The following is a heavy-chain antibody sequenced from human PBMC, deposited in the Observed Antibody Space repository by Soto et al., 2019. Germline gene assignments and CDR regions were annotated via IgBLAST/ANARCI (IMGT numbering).Heavy chain of an antibody. D-gene: IGHD3-3*01. CDR1: GYTFTSYD. J-gene: IGHJ4*02. CDR2: MNPNSGNT. CDR3: ARGLGFLEGLSRPPYCDY. V-gene: IGHV1-8*01. Sequence: GASVKVSCKASGYTFTSYDINWVRQATGQGLEWMGWMNPNSGNTGYAQKFQGRVTMTRNTSISTAYMELSSLRSEDTAVYYCARGLGFLEGLSRPPYCDYWGQGTLVTVSS.